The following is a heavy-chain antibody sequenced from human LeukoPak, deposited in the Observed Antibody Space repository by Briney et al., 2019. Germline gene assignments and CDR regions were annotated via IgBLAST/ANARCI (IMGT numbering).Heavy chain of an antibody. V-gene: IGHV3-30*02. CDR1: GFTFSSYG. CDR3: ARGLGLRLGELFDY. Sequence: GGPLRLSCAASGFTFSSYGMHWVRQAPGKGLEWVAFIRYDGSNKYYADSVKGRFTISRDNSKNTLYLQMNSLRAEDTAVYYCARGLGLRLGELFDYWGQGTLVTVSS. CDR2: IRYDGSNK. J-gene: IGHJ4*02. D-gene: IGHD3-16*01.